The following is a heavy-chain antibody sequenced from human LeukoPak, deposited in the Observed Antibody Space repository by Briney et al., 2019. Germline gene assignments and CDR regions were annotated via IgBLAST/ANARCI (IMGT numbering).Heavy chain of an antibody. D-gene: IGHD3-22*01. CDR2: LSAYNGNT. CDR3: ARVNYYDSSGYYYYFDY. J-gene: IGHJ4*02. CDR1: GYTLTELS. V-gene: IGHV1-18*01. Sequence: ASVKVSCKVSGYTLTELSMHWVRQAPGQGLEWMGWLSAYNGNTNYAQKLQGRVTMTTDTSTSTAYMELSSLRSEDTAVYYCARVNYYDSSGYYYYFDYWGQGTLVTVSS.